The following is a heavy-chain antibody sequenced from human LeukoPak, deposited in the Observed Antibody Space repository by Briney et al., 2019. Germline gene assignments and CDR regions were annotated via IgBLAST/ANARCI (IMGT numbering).Heavy chain of an antibody. Sequence: ASVKVSCKASGYTFTSYGISWVRQAPGQGLEWMGWISACNGNTNYAQKLQGRVTMTTDTSTSTAYMELRSLRSDDTAVYYCARDGRHRYYYDSSGFYGSWFDPWGQGTLVTVSS. J-gene: IGHJ5*02. CDR1: GYTFTSYG. CDR2: ISACNGNT. V-gene: IGHV1-18*01. D-gene: IGHD3-22*01. CDR3: ARDGRHRYYYDSSGFYGSWFDP.